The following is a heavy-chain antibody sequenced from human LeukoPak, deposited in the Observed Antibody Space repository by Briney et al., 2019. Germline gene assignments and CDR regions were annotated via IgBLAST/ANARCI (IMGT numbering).Heavy chain of an antibody. D-gene: IGHD2-8*02. CDR3: TRVQAGRSGLMDV. J-gene: IGHJ6*02. V-gene: IGHV3-74*03. CDR2: IGPDGSGT. CDR1: GFSLSDYW. Sequence: GGSLRLSCAVSGFSLSDYWMHWVRQAPGKGLVWVSRIGPDGSGTTYADSVKGLFTISRDKSKNTVNLQMNSLRDEDAAVYYCTRVQAGRSGLMDVWGRGTTVTVSS.